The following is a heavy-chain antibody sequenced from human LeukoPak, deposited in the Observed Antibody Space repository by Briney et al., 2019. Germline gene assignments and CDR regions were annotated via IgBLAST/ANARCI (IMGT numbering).Heavy chain of an antibody. V-gene: IGHV1-2*04. Sequence: ASVKVSCKASGCTFTGYYMHWVRQAPGQGLEWMGWINPNSGGTNYAQKFQGWVTMTRDTSISTAYMELSRLRSDDTAVYYCAREREMATFDAFDIWGQGTMVTVSS. J-gene: IGHJ3*02. D-gene: IGHD5-24*01. CDR2: INPNSGGT. CDR3: AREREMATFDAFDI. CDR1: GCTFTGYY.